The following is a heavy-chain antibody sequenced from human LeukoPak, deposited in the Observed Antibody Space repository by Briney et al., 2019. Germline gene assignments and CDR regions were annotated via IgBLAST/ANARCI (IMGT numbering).Heavy chain of an antibody. CDR2: IWYDGGNK. CDR3: ARDSGLRYFDWLPDY. CDR1: GFTFSSYG. D-gene: IGHD3-9*01. V-gene: IGHV3-33*01. Sequence: GGSLRLSCAASGFTFSSYGMHWVRQAPGKGLEWVAVIWYDGGNKYYADSVKGRFTISRDNSKNTLYLQMNSLRAEDTAVYYCARDSGLRYFDWLPDYWGQGTLVTVSS. J-gene: IGHJ4*02.